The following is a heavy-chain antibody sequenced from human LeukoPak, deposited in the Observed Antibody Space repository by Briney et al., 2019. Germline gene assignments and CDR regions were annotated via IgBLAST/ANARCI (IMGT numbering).Heavy chain of an antibody. CDR1: GFTFSSYG. CDR2: ISYDGSSK. D-gene: IGHD7-27*01. CDR3: AKAGGPRDTSFWGYFDY. Sequence: GGSLRLSCAASGFTFSSYGMHWVRQAPGKGLEWVAVISYDGSSKYYADSVKGRFTISRDNPKNTLYLQMNSLRAEDTAVYYCAKAGGPRDTSFWGYFDYWGQGTLVTVSS. V-gene: IGHV3-30*18. J-gene: IGHJ4*02.